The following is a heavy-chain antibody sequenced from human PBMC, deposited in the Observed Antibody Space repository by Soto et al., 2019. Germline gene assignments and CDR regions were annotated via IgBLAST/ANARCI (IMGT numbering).Heavy chain of an antibody. Sequence: SETLSLTCAVYGGSFSGYYWSWIRQPPGKGLEWIGEINHSGSTNYNQSLKSRVTISVDTSKNQFSLKLSSVTAADTAVYYCARVGYTVTTNGTIDYWGQGTLVTVSS. CDR3: ARVGYTVTTNGTIDY. J-gene: IGHJ4*02. CDR2: INHSGST. D-gene: IGHD4-17*01. V-gene: IGHV4-34*01. CDR1: GGSFSGYY.